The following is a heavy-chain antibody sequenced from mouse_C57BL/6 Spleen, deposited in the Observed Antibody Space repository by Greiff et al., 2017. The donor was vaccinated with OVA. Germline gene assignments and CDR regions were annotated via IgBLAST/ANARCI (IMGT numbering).Heavy chain of an antibody. CDR3: ARGGNYGRGWYFDV. Sequence: QVQLKQSGAELVRPGSSVKLSCKASGYTFTSYWMDWVKQRPGQGLEWIGNIYPSDSETHYNQKFKDKATLTVDKSSSTAYMQLSSLTSEDSAVYYCARGGNYGRGWYFDVWGTGTTVTVSS. CDR2: IYPSDSET. J-gene: IGHJ1*03. V-gene: IGHV1-61*01. CDR1: GYTFTSYW. D-gene: IGHD1-1*01.